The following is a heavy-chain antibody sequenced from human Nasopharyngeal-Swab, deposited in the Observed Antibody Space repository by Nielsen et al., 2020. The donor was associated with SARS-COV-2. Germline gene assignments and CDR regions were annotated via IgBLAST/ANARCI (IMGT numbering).Heavy chain of an antibody. CDR2: ISYDGHTQ. J-gene: IGHJ4*02. D-gene: IGHD6-6*01. CDR3: ARDDGQLGDS. V-gene: IGHV3-30*03. Sequence: GESLKISCAASGFTVSAFGMHWVRQAPGEVLEWVAHISYDGHTQYYSDSVTGRFTISRDNSKNTLDLQMNSLRPEDTAVYYCARDDGQLGDSWGRGTLVTVSS. CDR1: GFTVSAFG.